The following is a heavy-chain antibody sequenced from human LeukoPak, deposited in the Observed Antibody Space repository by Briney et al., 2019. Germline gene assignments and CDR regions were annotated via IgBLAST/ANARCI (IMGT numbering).Heavy chain of an antibody. D-gene: IGHD6-13*01. CDR1: GGSISSSSYY. V-gene: IGHV4-39*01. Sequence: SETLSLTCTVSGGSISSSSYYWGWIRQPPGKGLEWIGSIYYSGSTYYNPSLKSRVTISVDTSKNQFSLKLSSVTAADTAVYYCARHKTYSSSWYEAEYFQHWGQGTLVTVSS. CDR2: IYYSGST. J-gene: IGHJ1*01. CDR3: ARHKTYSSSWYEAEYFQH.